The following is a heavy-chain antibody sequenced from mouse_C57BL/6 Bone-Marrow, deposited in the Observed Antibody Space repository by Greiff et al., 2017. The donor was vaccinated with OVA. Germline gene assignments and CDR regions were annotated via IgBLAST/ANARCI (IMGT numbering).Heavy chain of an antibody. V-gene: IGHV1-42*01. Sequence: EVQLQQSGPELVKPGASVTISCKASGYSFTGYYMNWVQQSPDKSLEWIGEINPSTGGTTYNQKFMAKATLTVDKSYSTAYMQLKSLTSEDSAVYYCARKRLGPYYFDYWGQGTTLTVSS. CDR1: GYSFTGYY. D-gene: IGHD4-1*01. J-gene: IGHJ2*01. CDR2: INPSTGGT. CDR3: ARKRLGPYYFDY.